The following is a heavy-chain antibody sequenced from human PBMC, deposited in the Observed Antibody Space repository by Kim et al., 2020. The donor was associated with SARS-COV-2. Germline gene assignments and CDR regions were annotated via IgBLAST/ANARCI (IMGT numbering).Heavy chain of an antibody. CDR3: ARERSDAFDI. CDR2: ISYDGSNK. CDR1: GFTFSSYA. J-gene: IGHJ3*02. V-gene: IGHV3-30-3*01. Sequence: GGSLRLSCAASGFTFSSYAMHWVRQAPGKGLEWVAVISYDGSNKYYADSVKGRFTISRDNSKNTLYLQMNSLRAEDTAVYYCARERSDAFDIWGQGTMVTVSS.